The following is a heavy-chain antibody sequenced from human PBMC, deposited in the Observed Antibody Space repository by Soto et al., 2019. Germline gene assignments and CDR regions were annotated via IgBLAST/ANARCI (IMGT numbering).Heavy chain of an antibody. D-gene: IGHD4-17*01. CDR2: VWFDGGNK. CDR3: ARAPSGEYTMYPYYTMEV. J-gene: IGHJ6*02. CDR1: GFTFSDHA. Sequence: QVQLVASGGGVVQPGTSLRLSCEASGFTFSDHAMHWVRQSPGKGLEWVAVVWFDGGNKFYTDSVKGRFTISRDNSKNPLFLKMNSVRVVDTAVDYCARAPSGEYTMYPYYTMEVWGHGTEVTVSS. V-gene: IGHV3-33*01.